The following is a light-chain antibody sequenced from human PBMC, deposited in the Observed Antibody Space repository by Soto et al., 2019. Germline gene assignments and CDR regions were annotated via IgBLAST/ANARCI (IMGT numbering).Light chain of an antibody. Sequence: QSALTQPASVSGSPGQSITISCSGTFSTIGIHNLVSWYQQHPGKAPKLMIFEVNKRPSGVSNRFSGSKSGNTAYLTISGLQAEDEADYFCCSYAGSYTVVFGGGTKVTVL. V-gene: IGLV2-23*02. CDR1: FSTIGIHNL. CDR2: EVN. J-gene: IGLJ2*01. CDR3: CSYAGSYTVV.